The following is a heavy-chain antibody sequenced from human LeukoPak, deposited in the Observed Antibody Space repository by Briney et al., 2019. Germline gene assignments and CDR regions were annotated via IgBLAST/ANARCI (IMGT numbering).Heavy chain of an antibody. CDR2: IYTSGST. CDR3: ASLARRSGYYFHKNYYYYYMDV. CDR1: GGSISSGSYY. V-gene: IGHV4-61*02. J-gene: IGHJ6*03. Sequence: SETLSLTCTVSGGSISSGSYYWSWIRQPAGKGLEWIGRIYTSGSTNYNPSLKSRVTISVDKSKNQFSLKLSSVTAADTAVYYCASLARRSGYYFHKNYYYYYMDVWGKGTTVTVSS. D-gene: IGHD3-22*01.